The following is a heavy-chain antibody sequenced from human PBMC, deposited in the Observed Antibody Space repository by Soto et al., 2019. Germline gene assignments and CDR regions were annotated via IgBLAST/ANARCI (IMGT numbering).Heavy chain of an antibody. CDR3: ARVGSSGWSNDVFDI. CDR1: GFSFSDYY. J-gene: IGHJ3*02. V-gene: IGHV3-11*01. CDR2: ISGSGNTI. D-gene: IGHD6-19*01. Sequence: QVQLVESGGGLVKPGGSLRLSCAGPGFSFSDYYMSWIRQAPGKGLEWLSYISGSGNTIYYALSVKGRFTSSRDNAKNPLYLQMNSLRAEDTALYYCARVGSSGWSNDVFDIWGQGTMVTVSS.